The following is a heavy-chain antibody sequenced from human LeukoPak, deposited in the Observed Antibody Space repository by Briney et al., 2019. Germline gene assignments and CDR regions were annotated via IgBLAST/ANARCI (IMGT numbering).Heavy chain of an antibody. V-gene: IGHV4-34*01. J-gene: IGHJ4*02. Sequence: SETLSLTRAVYGGSFSGYYWSSIRQPAGKGGEGMGEINHSGSTNYNPSLRSRVTISVDTSKNQFSLKLSSVAAADTAVYYCARGGVQAADYYFDYWGQGTLVTVSS. CDR1: GGSFSGYY. D-gene: IGHD2-2*01. CDR2: INHSGST. CDR3: ARGGVQAADYYFDY.